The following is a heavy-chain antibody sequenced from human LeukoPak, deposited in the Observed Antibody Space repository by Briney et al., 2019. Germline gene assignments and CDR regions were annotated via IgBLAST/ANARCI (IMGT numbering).Heavy chain of an antibody. Sequence: GGSLRLSCAASGFIVSSDYMTWVRQAPGKGLEWVSLIYSGGSTYYADSVNGRFTISRDNSKNTLYLQMNSLRAEDTAVYYCARGLGSGTYTQYYMDVWGKGNTVTVSS. V-gene: IGHV3-53*01. D-gene: IGHD3-10*01. CDR1: GFIVSSDY. CDR2: IYSGGST. J-gene: IGHJ6*03. CDR3: ARGLGSGTYTQYYMDV.